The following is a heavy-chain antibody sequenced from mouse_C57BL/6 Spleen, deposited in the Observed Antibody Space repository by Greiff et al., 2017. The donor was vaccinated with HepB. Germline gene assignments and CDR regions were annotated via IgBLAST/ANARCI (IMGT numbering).Heavy chain of an antibody. J-gene: IGHJ4*01. CDR1: GYTFTEYT. CDR2: FYPGSGSI. CDR3: ARHEVDDYDVGYAMDY. D-gene: IGHD2-4*01. V-gene: IGHV1-62-2*01. Sequence: VQLQQSGAEVVKPGASVKLSCKASGYTFTEYTIHWVKQRSGQGLEWIGWFYPGSGSIKYNEKFKDKATLTADKSSSTVYMELSSLTSEDSAVYFCARHEVDDYDVGYAMDYWGQGTSVTVSS.